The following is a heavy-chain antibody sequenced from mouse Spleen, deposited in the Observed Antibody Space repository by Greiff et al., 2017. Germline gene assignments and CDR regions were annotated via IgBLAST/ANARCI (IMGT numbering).Heavy chain of an antibody. Sequence: QVQLQQPGAELVKPGASVKLSCKASGYTFTSYWMHWVKQRPGQGLEWIGMIHPSGGSTNYNEKFKSKATLTVDKSSSTAYMQLSSLTSEDSAVYYCARYGNYPFDYWGQGTTLTVSS. CDR1: GYTFTSYW. V-gene: IGHV1-64*01. D-gene: IGHD2-1*01. J-gene: IGHJ2*01. CDR2: IHPSGGST. CDR3: ARYGNYPFDY.